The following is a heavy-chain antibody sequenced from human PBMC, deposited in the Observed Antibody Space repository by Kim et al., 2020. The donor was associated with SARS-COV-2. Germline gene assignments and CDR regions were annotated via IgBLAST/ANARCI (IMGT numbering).Heavy chain of an antibody. D-gene: IGHD3-22*01. CDR1: GGSISSGSYY. CDR3: ARGKEPTPRDYYDSSGPGDY. CDR2: IYTSGST. V-gene: IGHV4-61*02. Sequence: TLSLTCTVSGGSISSGSYYWSWIRQPAGKGLEWIGRIYTSGSTNYNPSLKSRVTISVDTSKNQFSLKLSSVTAADTAVYYCARGKEPTPRDYYDSSGPGDYCGQGTLVTVSS. J-gene: IGHJ4*02.